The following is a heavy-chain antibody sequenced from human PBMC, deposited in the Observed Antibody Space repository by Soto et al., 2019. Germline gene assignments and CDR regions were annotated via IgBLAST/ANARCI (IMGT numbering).Heavy chain of an antibody. Sequence: EVQLVQSGAEVKKPGESLKISCQGSGYRFTDYWIGWVRQIPGKGLEWMGIIQPGDSDTRYSPSFQGQVTISADKSITTAYLHYSSLKASDTAMYYCARDLRVPAAMVRGVIGDWGQGTLVTVSS. D-gene: IGHD3-10*01. J-gene: IGHJ4*02. CDR1: GYRFTDYW. V-gene: IGHV5-51*01. CDR3: ARDLRVPAAMVRGVIGD. CDR2: IQPGDSDT.